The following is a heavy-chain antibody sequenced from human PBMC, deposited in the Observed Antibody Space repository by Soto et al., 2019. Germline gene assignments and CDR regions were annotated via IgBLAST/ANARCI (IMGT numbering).Heavy chain of an antibody. CDR2: ISYDGSNK. V-gene: IGHV3-30*03. CDR3: ASPNTGI. D-gene: IGHD4-17*01. Sequence: QVQLVESGGGVVQPGRSLRLSCAASGFTFSSYGMHWVRQAPGKGLEWVAVISYDGSNKYYADSVKGRFTISRDNSKNTLYLQMNSLRAEDTAVYYCASPNTGIWGQGTMVTVSS. CDR1: GFTFSSYG. J-gene: IGHJ3*02.